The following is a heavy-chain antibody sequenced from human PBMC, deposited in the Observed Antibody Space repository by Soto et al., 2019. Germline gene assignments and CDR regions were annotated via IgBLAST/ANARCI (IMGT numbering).Heavy chain of an antibody. CDR1: VGTFTNYA. D-gene: IGHD2-8*01. CDR3: ARESSVGYCTKKTCPKPFYYYAMDV. CDR2: IIPIFGTP. Sequence: ASVKFSFRASVGTFTNYAFSWLRQAPRQGPEWMGWIIPIFGTPYYAQKFQGRVTITADEATRTVSMELNSLRSDDTAVYYCARESSVGYCTKKTCPKPFYYYAMDVWGQGTTVPVYS. V-gene: IGHV1-69*13. J-gene: IGHJ6*02.